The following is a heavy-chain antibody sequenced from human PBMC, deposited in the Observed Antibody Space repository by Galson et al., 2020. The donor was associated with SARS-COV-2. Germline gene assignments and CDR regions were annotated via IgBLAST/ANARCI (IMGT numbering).Heavy chain of an antibody. CDR1: GYTFTSYS. J-gene: IGHJ4*02. Sequence: ASVKVSCKTSGYTFTSYSLHWVRQAPGQGLEWMGIINPTGASTNYAQKFQGRVTMTNDTSTSTVYMELSSLRSEDTAVYYCARKGGTYYFDSWGQGALVAVSS. CDR2: INPTGAST. CDR3: ARKGGTYYFDS. V-gene: IGHV1-46*01. D-gene: IGHD1-7*01.